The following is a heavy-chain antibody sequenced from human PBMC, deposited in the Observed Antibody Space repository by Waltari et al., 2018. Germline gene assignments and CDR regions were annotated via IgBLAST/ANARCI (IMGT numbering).Heavy chain of an antibody. Sequence: QVQLQESGPGLVKPSETLSLTCAVPGSSISSGSYWGWIRQPPGQGLEWIGSIHHSGSTYYNPSLKSQVTISVDTSKNQFSLKLSSVTAADTAVYYCARHPSQDYSNYYFDYWGQGTLVTVSS. D-gene: IGHD4-4*01. J-gene: IGHJ4*02. CDR2: IHHSGST. CDR3: ARHPSQDYSNYYFDY. V-gene: IGHV4-38-2*01. CDR1: GSSISSGSY.